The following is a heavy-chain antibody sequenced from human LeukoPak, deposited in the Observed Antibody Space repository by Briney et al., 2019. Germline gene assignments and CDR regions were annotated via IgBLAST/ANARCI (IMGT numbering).Heavy chain of an antibody. Sequence: ASVKVSCKASGYTFTGYYMHWVRQAPGQGLEWMGWINPNSGGTNYAQKFQGRVTMTSDTSISTAYMELSRLRSDNTAVYYCARGRVYDSSGYYYGSNDYWGQGTLVTVSS. J-gene: IGHJ4*02. CDR2: INPNSGGT. CDR3: ARGRVYDSSGYYYGSNDY. D-gene: IGHD3-22*01. V-gene: IGHV1-2*02. CDR1: GYTFTGYY.